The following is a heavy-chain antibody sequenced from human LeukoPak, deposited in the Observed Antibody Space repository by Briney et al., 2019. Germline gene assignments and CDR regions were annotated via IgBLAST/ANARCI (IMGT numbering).Heavy chain of an antibody. CDR2: SRQDGSEE. D-gene: IGHD2-21*01. CDR1: GFTLSNYW. J-gene: IGHJ4*02. Sequence: GGSLRLSCAASGFTLSNYWMSWIRQAPGKGLEWVANSRQDGSEEFYVDSVKGRFTISRNNAKNSLYLQMNSLRAEDTAVYYCARGLGDYGDYWGQGTLVTVSS. V-gene: IGHV3-7*04. CDR3: ARGLGDYGDY.